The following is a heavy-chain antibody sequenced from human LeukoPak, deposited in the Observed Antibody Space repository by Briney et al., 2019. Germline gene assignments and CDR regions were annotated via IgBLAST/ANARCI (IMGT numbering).Heavy chain of an antibody. V-gene: IGHV3-48*03. CDR1: GFTFSSYE. Sequence: GGSLRLSCAASGFTFSSYEMNWVRQAPGKGLEWVSYISSSGSTIYYADSVKGRFTISRDNAKNSLYLQMNSLRAEDTAVYYCARDSQDFWSGYLNYWGQGTLVTVSS. D-gene: IGHD3-3*01. CDR2: ISSSGSTI. J-gene: IGHJ4*02. CDR3: ARDSQDFWSGYLNY.